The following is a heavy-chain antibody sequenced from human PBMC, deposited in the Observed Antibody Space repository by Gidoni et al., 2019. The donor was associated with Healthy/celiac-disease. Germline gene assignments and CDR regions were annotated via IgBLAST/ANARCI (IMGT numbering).Heavy chain of an antibody. CDR1: GFTFSSYG. CDR2: ISYDGSNK. CDR3: AKDRYISGWTLRDY. J-gene: IGHJ4*02. Sequence: QVQLVESGGGVVQPGRSLRLSCAASGFTFSSYGMHWVRQAPGKGLEWVAVISYDGSNKYYADSVKGRFTISRDNSKNTLYLQMNSLRAEDTAVYYCAKDRYISGWTLRDYWGQGTLVTVSS. V-gene: IGHV3-30*18. D-gene: IGHD6-19*01.